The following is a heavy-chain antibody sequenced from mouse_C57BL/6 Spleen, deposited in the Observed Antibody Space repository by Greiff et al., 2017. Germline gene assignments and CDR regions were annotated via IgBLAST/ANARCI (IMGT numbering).Heavy chain of an antibody. D-gene: IGHD2-1*01. Sequence: VQLQQSGAELVRPGASVTLSCKASGYTFTDYEMHWVKQTPVHGLEWIGALDPETGGTAYNQKFKGKAILTADKSSSTAYMELRSLTSEDSAVYYCTRGCNYRYAMDYWGPGTSVTVSS. V-gene: IGHV1-15*01. CDR3: TRGCNYRYAMDY. CDR2: LDPETGGT. J-gene: IGHJ4*01. CDR1: GYTFTDYE.